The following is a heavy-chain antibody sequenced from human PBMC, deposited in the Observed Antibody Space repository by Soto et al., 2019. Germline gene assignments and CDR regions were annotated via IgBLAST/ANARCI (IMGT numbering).Heavy chain of an antibody. J-gene: IGHJ4*02. Sequence: GGSLRLSCAASGFTFSSYAMSWVRQAPGQGLEWVSAISGSGSNPYYADSVKGRFTISRDNSKNTLYLQMNSLRAEDTAVYYCATLRFLEWLSSYYFDYWGQGTLVTVSS. V-gene: IGHV3-23*01. D-gene: IGHD3-3*01. CDR2: ISGSGSNP. CDR1: GFTFSSYA. CDR3: ATLRFLEWLSSYYFDY.